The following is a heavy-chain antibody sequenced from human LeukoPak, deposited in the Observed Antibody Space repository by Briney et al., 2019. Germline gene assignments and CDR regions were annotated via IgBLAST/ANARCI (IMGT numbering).Heavy chain of an antibody. Sequence: ASVKVSCKASGYTFTGYYMHWVRQAPGQGLEWMGRINPNSGGTNYAQKFQGRVTMTRDTSISTAYMEPSRLRSDDTAVYYCFRDGYNYDYYGMDVWGQGTTVTVSS. CDR1: GYTFTGYY. V-gene: IGHV1-2*06. CDR2: INPNSGGT. D-gene: IGHD5-24*01. J-gene: IGHJ6*02. CDR3: FRDGYNYDYYGMDV.